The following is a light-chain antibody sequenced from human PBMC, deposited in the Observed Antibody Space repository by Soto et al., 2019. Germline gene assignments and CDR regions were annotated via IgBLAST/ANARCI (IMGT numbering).Light chain of an antibody. Sequence: QSVLTQPPSVSGAPGQRVTISCTGSSSNIGAGYDVHWYQQLPGTAPKLLIYGNSNRPSGVPDRFSGSKSGTSASLAITGLQAGDEAGYCCQSYDSSLSVLFGGGTKLTVL. CDR1: SSNIGAGYD. J-gene: IGLJ2*01. V-gene: IGLV1-40*01. CDR3: QSYDSSLSVL. CDR2: GNS.